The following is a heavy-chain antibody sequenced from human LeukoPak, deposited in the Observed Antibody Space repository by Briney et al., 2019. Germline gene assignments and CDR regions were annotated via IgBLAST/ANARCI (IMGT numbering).Heavy chain of an antibody. CDR3: AKSPYYDASGYNREYYFDC. D-gene: IGHD3-22*01. CDR1: EFTFSSYS. CDR2: ITGGGGST. Sequence: GGSLRLSCAASEFTFSSYSMSWVRQASGKGLEWVSSITGGGGSTYFADSVKDRFTISRDNSRNTLYLQLNSLRAEDTAVYYCAKSPYYDASGYNREYYFDCWGQGTLVTVSS. V-gene: IGHV3-23*01. J-gene: IGHJ4*02.